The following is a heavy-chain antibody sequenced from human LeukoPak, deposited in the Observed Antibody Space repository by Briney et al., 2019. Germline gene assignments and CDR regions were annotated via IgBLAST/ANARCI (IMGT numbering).Heavy chain of an antibody. D-gene: IGHD3-3*01. CDR3: ARGRGYYSSDAFDI. V-gene: IGHV3-74*01. J-gene: IGHJ3*02. CDR1: RFTFSNYW. Sequence: GGSLRLSCAASRFTFSNYWMHWVRQAPGKGLVYVSRINSAGSSTSHADSVKGRFTISRDNAKNTLYLQMNSLRAEDTAVYYCARGRGYYSSDAFDIWGQGTMVTVSS. CDR2: INSAGSST.